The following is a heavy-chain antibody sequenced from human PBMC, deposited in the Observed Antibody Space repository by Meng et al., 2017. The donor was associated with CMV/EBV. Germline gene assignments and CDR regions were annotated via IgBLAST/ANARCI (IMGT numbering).Heavy chain of an antibody. V-gene: IGHV3-30-3*01. Sequence: LKISCAASGFTFSSYAMHWVRQAPGKGLEWVAVISYDGSNKYYADSVKGRFTISRDNSKNTLYLQMNSLRAEDTAVYYCARDRKAAAKGYYYGMDVWGQGTTVTVSS. CDR3: ARDRKAAAKGYYYGMDV. CDR2: ISYDGSNK. J-gene: IGHJ6*02. CDR1: GFTFSSYA. D-gene: IGHD2-2*01.